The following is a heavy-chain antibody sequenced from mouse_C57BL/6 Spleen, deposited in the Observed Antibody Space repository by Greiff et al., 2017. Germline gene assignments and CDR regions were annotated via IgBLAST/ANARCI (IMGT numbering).Heavy chain of an antibody. CDR3: ARRFYYGSSLYFDV. J-gene: IGHJ1*03. D-gene: IGHD1-1*01. CDR2: IYPGSGST. V-gene: IGHV1-55*01. CDR1: GYTFTSYW. Sequence: QVQLQQSGAELVKPGASVKMSCKASGYTFTSYWITWVKQRPGQGLEWIGDIYPGSGSTNYNEKFKSKATLTVDTSSSTAYMQLSSLTSEDSAVYYWARRFYYGSSLYFDVWGTGTTVTVSS.